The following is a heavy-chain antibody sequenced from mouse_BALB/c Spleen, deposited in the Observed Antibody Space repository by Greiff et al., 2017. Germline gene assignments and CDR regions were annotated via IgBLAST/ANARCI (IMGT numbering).Heavy chain of an antibody. V-gene: IGHV14-3*02. Sequence: EVQLQQSGAELVKPGASVKLSCTASGFNIKDTYMHWVKQRPEQGLEWIGRIDPANGNTKYDTKFQGKATITADTSSNTAYLQLSSLTSEDTAVYYCARSTGEYIDVWGAGTTVTVSS. CDR3: ARSTGEYIDV. J-gene: IGHJ1*01. CDR1: GFNIKDTY. CDR2: IDPANGNT. D-gene: IGHD1-1*01.